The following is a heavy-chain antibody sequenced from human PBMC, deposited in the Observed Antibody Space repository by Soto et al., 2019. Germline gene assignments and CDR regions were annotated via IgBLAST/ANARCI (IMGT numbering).Heavy chain of an antibody. CDR3: ARRLDYGESRPFDL. V-gene: IGHV4-59*01. CDR2: IHYSGST. Sequence: SETLSLTCAVSGGSINTYYWSWIRQPPGKGLEWIGYIHYSGSTTYNPSLKSRVTVSIDTYKSQFSLWLDSVTAADTAVYYCARRLDYGESRPFDLWGRGILVTVSS. J-gene: IGHJ2*01. CDR1: GGSINTYY. D-gene: IGHD4-17*01.